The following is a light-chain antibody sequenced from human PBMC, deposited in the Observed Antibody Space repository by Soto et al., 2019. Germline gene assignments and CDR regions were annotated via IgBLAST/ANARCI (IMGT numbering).Light chain of an antibody. V-gene: IGLV2-14*01. CDR1: SSDVGGYKY. Sequence: QSVLAQPASVSESPGQSITISCTGSSSDVGGYKYVSWYQQHPGKAPKLLIYDVTNRSSGVSNRFSGSKSVYTASPTISGLQSEDEADYSCSSYTSVTTLVFGTATNVTV. J-gene: IGLJ1*01. CDR3: SSYTSVTTLV. CDR2: DVT.